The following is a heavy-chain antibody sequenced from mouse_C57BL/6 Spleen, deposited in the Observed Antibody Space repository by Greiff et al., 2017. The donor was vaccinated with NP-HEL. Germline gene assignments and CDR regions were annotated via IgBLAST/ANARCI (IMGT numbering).Heavy chain of an antibody. CDR2: IDPENGDT. V-gene: IGHV14-4*01. Sequence: EVKLVESGAELVRPGASVKLSCTASGFNIKDDYMHWVKQRPEQGLEWIGWIDPENGDTEYAAKFQGKATITAYTSSNTAYLQLSSLTSEDTAVYYCTTLRYYGSSSFDYWGQGTTLTVSS. CDR3: TTLRYYGSSSFDY. D-gene: IGHD1-1*01. J-gene: IGHJ2*01. CDR1: GFNIKDDY.